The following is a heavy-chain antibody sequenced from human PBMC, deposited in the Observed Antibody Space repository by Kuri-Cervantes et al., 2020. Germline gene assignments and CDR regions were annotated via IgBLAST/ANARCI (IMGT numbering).Heavy chain of an antibody. CDR3: AGQYGYSIT. D-gene: IGHD6-13*01. V-gene: IGHV3-23*01. J-gene: IGHJ5*02. CDR2: ISGSGGST. Sequence: GGSLRLSCTASGITLSNYAISWVRQAPGKGLEWVSAISGSGGSTYYADSVKGRFTISRDNSKNTLYLQMNSLRAEDTAVYYCAGQYGYSITWGQGTLVTVSS. CDR1: GITLSNYA.